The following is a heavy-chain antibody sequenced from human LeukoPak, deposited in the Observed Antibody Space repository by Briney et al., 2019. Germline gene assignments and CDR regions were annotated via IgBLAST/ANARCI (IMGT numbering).Heavy chain of an antibody. CDR1: GGSFSGYY. Sequence: SETLSLTCAVYGGSFSGYYWSWIRQPPGKGLEWIGEINHSGSTNYNPSLKSRVTISVDTSKNQFPLKLSSVTAADTAVYYCATRTGYSGYYWGQGTLVTVSS. D-gene: IGHD5-12*01. V-gene: IGHV4-34*01. CDR3: ATRTGYSGYY. CDR2: INHSGST. J-gene: IGHJ4*02.